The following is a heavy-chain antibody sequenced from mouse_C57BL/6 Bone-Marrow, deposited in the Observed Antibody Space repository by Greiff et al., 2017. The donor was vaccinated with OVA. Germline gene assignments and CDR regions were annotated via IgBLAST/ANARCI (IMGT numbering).Heavy chain of an antibody. CDR2: INPNNGGT. CDR1: GYTFTDYY. J-gene: IGHJ2*01. CDR3: ARGHDGYYQGFDY. V-gene: IGHV1-26*01. D-gene: IGHD2-3*01. Sequence: VQLQQSGPELVKPGASVKISCKASGYTFTDYYMNWVKQSHGKSLEWIGDINPNNGGTSYNQKFKGKATLTVDKSSSTAYMELRSLTSEDSAVYYCARGHDGYYQGFDYWGQGTTLTVSS.